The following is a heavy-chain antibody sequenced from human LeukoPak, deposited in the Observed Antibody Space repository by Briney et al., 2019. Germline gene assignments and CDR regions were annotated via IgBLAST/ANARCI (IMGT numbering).Heavy chain of an antibody. CDR3: ANGYCSSTSCQVMGY. CDR2: ISGSGGST. Sequence: PGGSLRLSCAASGFTFSSYAMSWVRQAPGKGLEWVSAISGSGGSTCYADSVKGRFTISRDNSKNTLYLQMNSLRAEDTAVYYCANGYCSSTSCQVMGYWGQGTLVTVSS. V-gene: IGHV3-23*01. CDR1: GFTFSSYA. D-gene: IGHD2-2*03. J-gene: IGHJ4*02.